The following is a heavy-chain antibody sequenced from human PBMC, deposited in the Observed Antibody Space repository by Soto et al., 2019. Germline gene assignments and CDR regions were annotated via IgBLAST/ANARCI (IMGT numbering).Heavy chain of an antibody. CDR2: ISTYSCDT. CDR3: ARHHGPTTSENWFDP. Sequence: QVHLVQSGVEVKTPGASVKVSCQASGYTFFTYDISWVRKAPGQGLEWMGWISTYSCDTKYAQKFQGRDTMTTNTSTTTAYLELRSLRSDDTAIYYCARHHGPTTSENWFDPWGQGTLVTVSS. CDR1: GYTFFTYD. D-gene: IGHD5-12*01. V-gene: IGHV1-18*01. J-gene: IGHJ5*02.